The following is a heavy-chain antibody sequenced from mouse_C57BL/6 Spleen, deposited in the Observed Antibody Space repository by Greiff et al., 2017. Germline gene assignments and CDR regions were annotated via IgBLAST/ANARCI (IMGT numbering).Heavy chain of an antibody. CDR3: ARRSYGYDESY. J-gene: IGHJ2*01. V-gene: IGHV1-50*01. D-gene: IGHD2-2*01. Sequence: VQLQQPGAELVKPGASVKLSCTASGFTFTSYWMQWVKQRPGQGLEWIGEIDPADSYTNYNQKFKGKATLTVDTSSSTAYMQLSSLTSEDAAVYYCARRSYGYDESYWGQGTTLTVSA. CDR1: GFTFTSYW. CDR2: IDPADSYT.